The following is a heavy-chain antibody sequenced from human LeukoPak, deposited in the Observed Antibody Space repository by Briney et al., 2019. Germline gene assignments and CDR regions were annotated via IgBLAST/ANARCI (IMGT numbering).Heavy chain of an antibody. D-gene: IGHD6-19*01. CDR3: ARSSLAVYFNY. J-gene: IGHJ4*02. CDR2: IFTRGTT. Sequence: SQTLSLNCTVSGRSISSGSYYWNWIRHPAGTGLEWLGNIFTRGTTNYNASLESRLTISLDTARNQFSLSLRSVTAADTAIYFCARSSLAVYFNYWGQGTLVTASS. CDR1: GRSISSGSYY. V-gene: IGHV4-61*09.